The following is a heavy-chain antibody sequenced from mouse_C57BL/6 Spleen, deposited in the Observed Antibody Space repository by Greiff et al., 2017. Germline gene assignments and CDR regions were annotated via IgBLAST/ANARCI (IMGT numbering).Heavy chain of an antibody. CDR1: GYTFTSYW. V-gene: IGHV1-64*01. CDR3: ARDPKPFSITTVGPAWFAY. Sequence: QVQLKQPGAELVKPGASVKLSCKASGYTFTSYWMHWVKQRPGQGLEWIGMIHPNSGSTNYNEKFKSKATLTVDKSSSTAYMQLSSLTSAYSAVYYWARDPKPFSITTVGPAWFAYWGQGTLVTVSA. J-gene: IGHJ3*01. CDR2: IHPNSGST. D-gene: IGHD1-1*01.